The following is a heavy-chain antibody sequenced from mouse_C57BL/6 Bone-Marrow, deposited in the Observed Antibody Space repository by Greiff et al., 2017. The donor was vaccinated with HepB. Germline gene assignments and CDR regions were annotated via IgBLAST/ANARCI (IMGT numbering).Heavy chain of an antibody. J-gene: IGHJ3*01. D-gene: IGHD1-1*01. CDR1: GFSLTSYG. V-gene: IGHV2-2*01. CDR2: IWSGGST. CDR3: ARNGYYGSSYGFAY. Sequence: VKLMESGPGLVQPSQSLSISCTVSGFSLTSYGVHWVRQSPGKGLEWLGVIWSGGSTDYNAAFISRLSNSKDNSKSQVFFKMNSQQADDTAIYYCARNGYYGSSYGFAYWGQGTLVTVSA.